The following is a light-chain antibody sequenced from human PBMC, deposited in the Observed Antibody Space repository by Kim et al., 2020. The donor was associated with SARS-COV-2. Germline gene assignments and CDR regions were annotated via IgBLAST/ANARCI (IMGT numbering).Light chain of an antibody. J-gene: IGKJ2*01. CDR3: QKYDSAPHT. Sequence: DIQMTQSPSSLSASVGDRVTITCRASQGISNYLAWYQQRPGKVPKLLIYTASTLQSGVPSRFSGSGYGTEFTLTISSLQPEDVATYYCQKYDSAPHTFGQGTKLEI. V-gene: IGKV1-27*01. CDR1: QGISNY. CDR2: TAS.